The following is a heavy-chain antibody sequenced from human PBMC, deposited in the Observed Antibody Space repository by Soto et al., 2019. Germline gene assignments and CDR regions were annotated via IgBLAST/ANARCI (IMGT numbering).Heavy chain of an antibody. D-gene: IGHD6-6*01. CDR2: IYYTGRT. V-gene: IGHV4-30-4*01. CDR1: GGSISSDDYH. J-gene: IGHJ4*02. Sequence: PSETLSLTCTVSGGSISSDDYHWSWIRQPPGKGLEWIGYIYYTGRTSYNPSLKSRISISVDTSKNHFSLKLSSVSAADTAVYFCASELSNSPHYFDYWGQGSLVTVSS. CDR3: ASELSNSPHYFDY.